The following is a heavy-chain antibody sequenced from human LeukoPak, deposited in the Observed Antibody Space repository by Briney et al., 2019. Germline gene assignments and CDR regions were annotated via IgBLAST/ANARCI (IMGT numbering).Heavy chain of an antibody. D-gene: IGHD3-10*01. J-gene: IGHJ4*02. CDR3: ARGDGPGSYSNVAY. CDR2: TNSDGKTT. CDR1: GFTFSSYW. Sequence: GGSLRLSCAPSGFTFSSYWMHWVRQAPGKGLVWVSRTNSDGKTTRYADSAKGRFTISRDNAKNTLYLQMNSLRAEDTAVYYCARGDGPGSYSNVAYWGQGTLVTVSS. V-gene: IGHV3-74*01.